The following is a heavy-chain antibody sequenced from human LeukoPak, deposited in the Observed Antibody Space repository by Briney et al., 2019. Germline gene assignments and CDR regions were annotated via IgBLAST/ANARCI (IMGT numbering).Heavy chain of an antibody. CDR1: GFTSSSYA. J-gene: IGHJ4*02. D-gene: IGHD6-25*01. Sequence: GGSLRLSCAASGFTSSSYALNWVRQAPGKGLEWVATVSGSGDRMYHADSVKGRFTISRDNSKNTIYLQMNSLRAEDAAVYFCAKGSAAGRPYYFDYWGQGTLVTVSS. CDR2: VSGSGDRM. CDR3: AKGSAAGRPYYFDY. V-gene: IGHV3-23*01.